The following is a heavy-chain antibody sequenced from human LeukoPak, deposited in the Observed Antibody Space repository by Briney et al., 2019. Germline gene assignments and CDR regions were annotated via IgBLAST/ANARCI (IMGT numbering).Heavy chain of an antibody. CDR2: IYHSGST. Sequence: SETLSLTCTVSGGSISTYYWNWIRQPPGKGLEWIGYIYHSGSTNYNPSLQSRVTISVDTSKNQFSLNLNSVTAADTAVYYCARILCTNGVCYPIPDYYYSRSSHGMDVWGQGTTVTVSS. CDR1: GGSISTYY. V-gene: IGHV4-59*01. J-gene: IGHJ6*02. D-gene: IGHD2-8*01. CDR3: ARILCTNGVCYPIPDYYYSRSSHGMDV.